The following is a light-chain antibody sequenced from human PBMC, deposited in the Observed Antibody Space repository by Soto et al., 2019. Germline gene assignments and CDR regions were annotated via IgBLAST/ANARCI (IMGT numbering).Light chain of an antibody. CDR1: SSDVGTYDL. Sequence: QSVLTQPASVSGSPGQSITISCTGTSSDVGTYDLVSWYQQYPTKAPKLIIFEDDKRPSGVSNRFSGSKSVYTASLTISGLRTEDEAFYFCCSYAGSRTFIFGGGTKLTV. CDR3: CSYAGSRTFI. CDR2: EDD. V-gene: IGLV2-23*02. J-gene: IGLJ2*01.